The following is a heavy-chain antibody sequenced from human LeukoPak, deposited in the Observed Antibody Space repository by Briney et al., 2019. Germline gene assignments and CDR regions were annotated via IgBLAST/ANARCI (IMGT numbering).Heavy chain of an antibody. D-gene: IGHD6-13*01. Sequence: GESLKISCRGSGYSFNMYWIGWVRQMPGKGLDWMGIIYPDDSHTRYSPPFQGQVTISADKSISTAYLQWSSLKASDTAMYYCARFKGGASSWFSAFDIWGQGTMVTVSS. CDR1: GYSFNMYW. J-gene: IGHJ3*02. V-gene: IGHV5-51*01. CDR2: IYPDDSHT. CDR3: ARFKGGASSWFSAFDI.